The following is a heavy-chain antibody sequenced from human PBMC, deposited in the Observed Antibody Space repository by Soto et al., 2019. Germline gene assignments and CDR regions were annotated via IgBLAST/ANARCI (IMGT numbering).Heavy chain of an antibody. CDR2: IYSRGST. J-gene: IGHJ3*02. Sequence: PGRFLRLSCAASGFTVSSNYMNWVRQAPGKGLEWVSVIYSRGSTYYADSVKGRFTISRDNSKNTLYLQMSSLRAEDTAVYYCARAGLCSSTSCYGTRAFDILGQGTMVTVSS. CDR3: ARAGLCSSTSCYGTRAFDI. V-gene: IGHV3-66*01. D-gene: IGHD2-2*01. CDR1: GFTVSSNY.